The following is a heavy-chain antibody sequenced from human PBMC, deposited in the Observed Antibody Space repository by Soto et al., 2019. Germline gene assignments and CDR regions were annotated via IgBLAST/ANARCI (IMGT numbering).Heavy chain of an antibody. CDR3: ARRWGEGRVDY. Sequence: QVQLQESGPGLVKPSGTLSLTCAVSGGSISSSNWWSWVRQPPGKGLEWIGEIYHSGNTNYNPSLESRVTMAVDKSRNQLSLRLSSVTAADTAVYYCARRWGEGRVDYWGQGTRVTVSS. D-gene: IGHD3-10*01. J-gene: IGHJ4*02. CDR1: GGSISSSNW. CDR2: IYHSGNT. V-gene: IGHV4-4*02.